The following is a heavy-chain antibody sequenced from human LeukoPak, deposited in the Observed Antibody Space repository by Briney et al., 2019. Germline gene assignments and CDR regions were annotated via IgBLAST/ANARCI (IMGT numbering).Heavy chain of an antibody. J-gene: IGHJ6*03. CDR2: IGTAGDT. D-gene: IGHD3-3*01. CDR3: ARAARDFWSGYYTVMHYYMDL. Sequence: GGSLRLSCAASVFTFSSYDMHGVSHATGKGLEWVSAIGTAGDTYYPGSVERRFTTPTKNDKNSLYLQTNSLRAGDTAVYYCARAARDFWSGYYTVMHYYMDLWGKGTTVTVSS. CDR1: VFTFSSYD. V-gene: IGHV3-13*01.